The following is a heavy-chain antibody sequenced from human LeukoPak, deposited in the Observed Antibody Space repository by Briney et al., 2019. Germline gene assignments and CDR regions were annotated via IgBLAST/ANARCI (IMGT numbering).Heavy chain of an antibody. Sequence: ASVKVSCKASGYTFTSYDINWVRQATGQGLEWMGWISAYNGNTNYAQKLQGRVTMTTDTSTSTAYMELRSLRSDDTAVYYCARATPHYDYVWGSYRSDYWGQGTLVTVSS. V-gene: IGHV1-18*01. CDR1: GYTFTSYD. CDR2: ISAYNGNT. CDR3: ARATPHYDYVWGSYRSDY. D-gene: IGHD3-16*02. J-gene: IGHJ4*02.